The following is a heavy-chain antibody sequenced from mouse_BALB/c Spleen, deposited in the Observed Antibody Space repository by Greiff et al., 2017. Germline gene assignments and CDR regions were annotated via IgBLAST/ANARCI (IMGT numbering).Heavy chain of an antibody. Sequence: EVQRVESGGGLVKPGGSLKLSCAASGFTFSSYTMSWVRQTPEKRLEWVATISSGGGNTYYPDSVKGRFTISRDNAKNNLYLQMSSLRSEDTALYYCARERGKRAMDYWGQGTSVTVSS. D-gene: IGHD2-1*01. V-gene: IGHV5-9*03. CDR3: ARERGKRAMDY. CDR1: GFTFSSYT. CDR2: ISSGGGNT. J-gene: IGHJ4*01.